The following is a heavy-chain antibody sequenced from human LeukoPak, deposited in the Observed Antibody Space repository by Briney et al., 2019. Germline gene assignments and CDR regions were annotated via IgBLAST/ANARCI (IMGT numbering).Heavy chain of an antibody. CDR1: GYTFTSYG. V-gene: IGHV1-18*01. Sequence: GASVKVSCKAPGYTFTSYGISWVRQAPGQGLEWMGWISAYNGNTNYAQKLQGRVTMTTDTSTSTVYMEMRSLRSDDTAVYYCARDHAPKSRSRVSGEFYWGQGTLVTVSS. J-gene: IGHJ4*02. D-gene: IGHD4-17*01. CDR2: ISAYNGNT. CDR3: ARDHAPKSRSRVSGEFY.